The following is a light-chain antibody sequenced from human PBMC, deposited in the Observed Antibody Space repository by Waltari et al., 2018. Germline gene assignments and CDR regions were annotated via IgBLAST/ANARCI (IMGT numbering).Light chain of an antibody. V-gene: IGKV3-15*01. J-gene: IGKJ4*01. CDR2: GAS. CDR1: QNIDHN. Sequence: EVVMTQSPAALSGSPGERVTLSCKASQNIDHNLAWYQQKPRQSPRLLIYGASTRATGVPARFSGSGSGTEFALTISSLQSEDCAVFYCQQYNRWPPLTFGGGTKVEIK. CDR3: QQYNRWPPLT.